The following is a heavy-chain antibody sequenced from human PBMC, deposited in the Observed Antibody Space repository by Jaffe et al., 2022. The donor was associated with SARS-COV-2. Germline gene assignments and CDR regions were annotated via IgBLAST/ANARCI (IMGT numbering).Heavy chain of an antibody. V-gene: IGHV4-39*01. Sequence: QLQLQESGPGLVKPSETLSLTCTVSGGSISSSSYYWGWIRQPPGKGLEWIGSIYYSGSTYYNPSLKSRVTISVDTSKNQFSLKLSSVTAADTAVYYCARLQAATQAPFDYWGQGTLVTVSS. CDR1: GGSISSSSYY. CDR3: ARLQAATQAPFDY. J-gene: IGHJ4*02. CDR2: IYYSGST. D-gene: IGHD2-15*01.